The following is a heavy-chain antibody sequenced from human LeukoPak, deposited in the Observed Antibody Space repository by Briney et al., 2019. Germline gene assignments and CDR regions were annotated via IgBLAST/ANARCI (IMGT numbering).Heavy chain of an antibody. CDR1: GDSISSSSYY. Sequence: SETLSLTCTVSGDSISSSSYYWGWIRQPPGKGLEWIGSIDYTGSTDYYPSLKSRVTISVDTSKNQFSLKLSSVTAADTAVYYCARDFRYELDYWGQGTLVTVSS. V-gene: IGHV4-39*07. CDR2: IDYTGST. CDR3: ARDFRYELDY. J-gene: IGHJ4*02. D-gene: IGHD5-12*01.